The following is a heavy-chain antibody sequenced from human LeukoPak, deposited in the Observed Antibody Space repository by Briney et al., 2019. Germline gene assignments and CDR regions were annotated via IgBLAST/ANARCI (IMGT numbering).Heavy chain of an antibody. Sequence: GASVKVSCKASGYTFTGYYMHWVRQAPGQGLELMGRINPNSGGTNYAQKFQGRVTMTRDTSISTAYMELSRLRSDDTAVYYCARSQYPNYYDSSGPVDYWGQGTLVTVSS. CDR1: GYTFTGYY. CDR2: INPNSGGT. V-gene: IGHV1-2*06. CDR3: ARSQYPNYYDSSGPVDY. D-gene: IGHD3-22*01. J-gene: IGHJ4*02.